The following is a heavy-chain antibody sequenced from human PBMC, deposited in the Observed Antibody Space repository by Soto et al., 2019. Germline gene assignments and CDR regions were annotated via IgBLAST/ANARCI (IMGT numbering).Heavy chain of an antibody. CDR1: GYTFTSYG. Sequence: ASVKVSCKASGYTFTSYGISWVRQAPGQGLEWMGWISAYNGNTNYAQKLQGRVTMTTDTSTSTAYMELGSLRSDDTAVYYCARDALRAATEGYWFDTWRQGTLVTVSS. J-gene: IGHJ5*02. CDR3: ARDALRAATEGYWFDT. CDR2: ISAYNGNT. V-gene: IGHV1-18*01. D-gene: IGHD2-15*01.